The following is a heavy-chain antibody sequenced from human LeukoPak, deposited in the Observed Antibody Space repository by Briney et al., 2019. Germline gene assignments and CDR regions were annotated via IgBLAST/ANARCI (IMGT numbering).Heavy chain of an antibody. Sequence: SETLSLTCAVYGGSFSGYYWSWIRQPPGKGLEWIGEINHSGSTNYNPSLKSRVTISVDTSKNQFSLKLSSVTAADTAVYYCARRSEVIVVVPAAQRSGFDYWGQGTLVTVSS. CDR2: INHSGST. V-gene: IGHV4-34*01. CDR3: ARRSEVIVVVPAAQRSGFDY. J-gene: IGHJ4*02. CDR1: GGSFSGYY. D-gene: IGHD2-2*01.